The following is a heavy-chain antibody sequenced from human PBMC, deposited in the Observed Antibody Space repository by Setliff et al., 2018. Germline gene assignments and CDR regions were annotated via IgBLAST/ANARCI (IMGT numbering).Heavy chain of an antibody. D-gene: IGHD3-3*01. CDR3: ARLSWNGLRYYGLDV. CDR2: IHASGSP. Sequence: SETLSLTCSVSGGSITSGSFYWSWIRQPAGKKLEWIGRIHASGSPDYNPSFKSRVTISVDTSTNQFSLKLRSVTAADTAVYYCARLSWNGLRYYGLDVWGQGTTVTVSS. J-gene: IGHJ6*02. CDR1: GGSITSGSFY. V-gene: IGHV4-61*02.